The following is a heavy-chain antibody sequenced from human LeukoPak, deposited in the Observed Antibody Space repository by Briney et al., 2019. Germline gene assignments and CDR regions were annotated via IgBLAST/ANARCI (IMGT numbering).Heavy chain of an antibody. CDR3: AREGSGGDFYYYGMDV. V-gene: IGHV7-4-1*02. J-gene: IGHJ6*02. CDR2: IDTNSGNP. D-gene: IGHD3-10*01. CDR1: GYTFISNV. Sequence: ASVKVSCKASGYTFISNVLNWVRQAPGQGLEWMGWIDTNSGNPTYAQGFAGRIVFSLDTSVSTAYLQISSLTAEDSAVYYCAREGSGGDFYYYGMDVWGQGTTVTVSS.